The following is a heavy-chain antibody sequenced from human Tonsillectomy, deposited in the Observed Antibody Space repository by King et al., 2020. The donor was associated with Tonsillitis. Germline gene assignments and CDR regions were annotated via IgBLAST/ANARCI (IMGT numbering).Heavy chain of an antibody. D-gene: IGHD3-10*01. J-gene: IGHJ4*02. V-gene: IGHV3-23*03. CDR2: IYSGGSST. Sequence: VQLVESGGGLVQPGGSLRLSCAASGFTFSSYAMSWVRQAPGEGLEWVSVIYSGGSSTYYADSVKGRFTISRDNSKKTLYLQMNSLSAEDTAVYYCATGPCNYGSGVSDCGPGTLVTVCS. CDR3: ATGPCNYGSGVSD. CDR1: GFTFSSYA.